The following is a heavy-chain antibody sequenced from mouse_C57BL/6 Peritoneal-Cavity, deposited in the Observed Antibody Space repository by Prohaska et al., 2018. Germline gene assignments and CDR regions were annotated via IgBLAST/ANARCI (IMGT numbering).Heavy chain of an antibody. J-gene: IGHJ1*03. D-gene: IGHD2-1*01. V-gene: IGHV11-2*01. CDR2: INFEGIAI. Sequence: EVQLLETGGGLVQPGGSRGLSCECSGFTFSVFWLSWLRRTLVKTLEGIGDINFEGIAINYAPSIKDRFTIFRDNDKSTLYLQMSNVRSEDTATYFCMRYGNYWYFDVWGTGTTVTVSS. CDR1: GFTFSVFW. CDR3: MRYGNYWYFDV.